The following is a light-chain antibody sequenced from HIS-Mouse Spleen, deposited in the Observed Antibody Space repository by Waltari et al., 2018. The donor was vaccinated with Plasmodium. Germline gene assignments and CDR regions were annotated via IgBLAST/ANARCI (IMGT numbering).Light chain of an antibody. CDR3: QQRSNWPPIT. Sequence: EIVLTQSPATLSLSPRDRATLSCRASQGVSSYLAWYQQKPGQAPRLLIYDASNRATGIPARFSGSGSGTDFTLTISSLEPEDFAVYYCQQRSNWPPITFGQGTRLEIK. V-gene: IGKV3-11*01. J-gene: IGKJ5*01. CDR1: QGVSSY. CDR2: DAS.